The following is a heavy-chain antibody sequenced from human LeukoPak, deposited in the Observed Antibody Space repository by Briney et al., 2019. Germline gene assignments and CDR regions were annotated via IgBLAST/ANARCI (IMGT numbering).Heavy chain of an antibody. J-gene: IGHJ6*02. CDR1: GFILSRRY. CDR3: ASDLIAVTERIYFGMDV. CDR2: IYTDGST. D-gene: IGHD6-19*01. V-gene: IGHV3-53*01. Sequence: GGSLRLSCAASGFILSRRYMSWVRQAPGKGLEWVSVIYTDGSTYYAGSVKGRFTISRDNSRNTLYLQMNTLRAEDTAVYYCASDLIAVTERIYFGMDVWGQGTTVTVSS.